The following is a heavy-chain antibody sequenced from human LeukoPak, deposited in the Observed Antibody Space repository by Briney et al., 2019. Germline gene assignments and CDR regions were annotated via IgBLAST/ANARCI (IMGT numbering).Heavy chain of an antibody. D-gene: IGHD4-17*01. Sequence: GGSLRLSCAASGFTLSNYSMNWVRQAPGKGLEWVAFISSSSGYIFYADSLKGRFTISRDNAKNSLYLQMNSLRADATAVYYCARDLAYGDDGLWGQGTLVTVSS. CDR3: ARDLAYGDDGL. CDR1: GFTLSNYS. CDR2: ISSSSGYI. J-gene: IGHJ4*02. V-gene: IGHV3-21*01.